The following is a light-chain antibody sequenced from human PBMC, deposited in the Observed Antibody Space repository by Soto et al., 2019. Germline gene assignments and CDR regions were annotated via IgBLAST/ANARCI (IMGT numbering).Light chain of an antibody. CDR3: CSCADSSSFYF. CDR1: SSDVGSYNV. CDR2: EVS. V-gene: IGLV2-23*02. Sequence: QSVLTQPASVSGSPGQSITISCTGTSSDVGSYNVVSWYQQHPGKAPKLLIYEVSKRPSGVSDRVSGSKSGNTASLTISGLRVGAGVFFHSCSCADSSSFYFLGIGTKVT. J-gene: IGLJ1*01.